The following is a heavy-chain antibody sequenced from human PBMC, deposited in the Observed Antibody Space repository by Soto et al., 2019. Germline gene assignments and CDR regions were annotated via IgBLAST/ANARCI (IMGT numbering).Heavy chain of an antibody. CDR1: GFTFSSYA. J-gene: IGHJ4*02. CDR2: ISSNGGST. CDR3: ASSAAGYYFDY. D-gene: IGHD6-13*01. V-gene: IGHV3-64*01. Sequence: GWSLRLSCAASGFTFSSYAMHWVRQAPGKGLEYVSAISSNGGSTYYANSVKGRFTISRDNSKNTLYLQMGSLRAEDMAVYYCASSAAGYYFDYWGQGTLVTVSS.